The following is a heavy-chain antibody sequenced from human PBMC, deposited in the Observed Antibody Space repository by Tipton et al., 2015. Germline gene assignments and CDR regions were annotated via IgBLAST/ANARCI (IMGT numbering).Heavy chain of an antibody. CDR1: GGSISGYY. CDR3: ARERGVHWNYVEN. Sequence: QVQLMQSGAEVKPSETLSLTCIVSGGSISGYYWSWIRQTPGKGLQWIGYIHYTGNTNYSPSLKSRVTMSVDVSKNQFSLKLNSVTAADTAVYFCARERGVHWNYVENWGQGTLVTVSS. V-gene: IGHV4-59*01. J-gene: IGHJ4*02. CDR2: IHYTGNT. D-gene: IGHD3-10*01.